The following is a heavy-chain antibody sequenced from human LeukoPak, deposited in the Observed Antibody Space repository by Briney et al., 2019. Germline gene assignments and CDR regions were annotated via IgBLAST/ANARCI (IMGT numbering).Heavy chain of an antibody. Sequence: SETLSLTCTVSGGSISSSSYSWGWIRQPPGKGLEWIGSIYYSGSTYYNPSLKSRVTISVDTSKNQFSLKLSSVTAADTAVYYCARDRHGILTGYYFDYWGQGTLVTVSS. CDR1: GGSISSSSYS. D-gene: IGHD3-9*01. V-gene: IGHV4-39*07. J-gene: IGHJ4*02. CDR2: IYYSGST. CDR3: ARDRHGILTGYYFDY.